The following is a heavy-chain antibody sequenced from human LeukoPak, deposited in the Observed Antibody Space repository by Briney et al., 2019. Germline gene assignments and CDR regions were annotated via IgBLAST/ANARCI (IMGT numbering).Heavy chain of an antibody. Sequence: AXVKVSCKTSGYTFTNNAVHWVRQAPGQRLEWMGWINAGNGNTKYSQKFQGRVTITRDTSASTAYMELSSLRSEDTAVYYCARDRGCSGGSCSRVFDYWGQGTLVTVSS. CDR2: INAGNGNT. J-gene: IGHJ4*02. CDR1: GYTFTNNA. CDR3: ARDRGCSGGSCSRVFDY. D-gene: IGHD2-15*01. V-gene: IGHV1-3*01.